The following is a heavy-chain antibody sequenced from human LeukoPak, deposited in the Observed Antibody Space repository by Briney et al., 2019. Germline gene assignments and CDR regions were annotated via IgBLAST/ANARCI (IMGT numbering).Heavy chain of an antibody. CDR3: ARDPKWELLPYYYYYMDV. J-gene: IGHJ6*03. Sequence: SETLSLTCTVSSGSISSSNSCWSWIRQPAGKGLEWIGRIYTSGSTNYNPSLKSRVTISVDTSKNQFSLKLSSVTAADTAVYYCARDPKWELLPYYYYYMDVWGKGTTVTVSS. CDR2: IYTSGST. D-gene: IGHD1-26*01. V-gene: IGHV4-61*02. CDR1: SGSISSSNSC.